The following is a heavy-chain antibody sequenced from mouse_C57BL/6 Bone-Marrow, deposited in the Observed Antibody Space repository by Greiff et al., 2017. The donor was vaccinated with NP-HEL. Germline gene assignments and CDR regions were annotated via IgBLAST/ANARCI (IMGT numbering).Heavy chain of an antibody. D-gene: IGHD2-5*01. Sequence: QVQLQQPGTELVKPGASVKLSCKASGYTFTSYWMHWVKQWPGQGLEWIGNINPSNGGTNYNEKFKSKATLTVDNSSSTAYMQLSSLTSEDSAVYYCARAYYSNYDYYAMDYWGQGTSVTVSS. CDR2: INPSNGGT. V-gene: IGHV1-53*01. CDR1: GYTFTSYW. J-gene: IGHJ4*01. CDR3: ARAYYSNYDYYAMDY.